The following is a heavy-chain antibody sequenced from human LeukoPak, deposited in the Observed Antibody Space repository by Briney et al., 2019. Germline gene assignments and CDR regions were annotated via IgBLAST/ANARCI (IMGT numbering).Heavy chain of an antibody. CDR1: GFTVSSKY. D-gene: IGHD3/OR15-3a*01. J-gene: IGHJ4*02. CDR2: IYSGGTR. CDR3: ARASWYGRWDC. Sequence: SGGSLRLSCAASGFTVSSKYMSWIRQAPGKGLEWVSVIYSGGTRCYADSVKGRFTISRDNSKNTVYLQMNSLRVEDTAIYYCARASWYGRWDCWGQGTLVTVSS. V-gene: IGHV3-66*02.